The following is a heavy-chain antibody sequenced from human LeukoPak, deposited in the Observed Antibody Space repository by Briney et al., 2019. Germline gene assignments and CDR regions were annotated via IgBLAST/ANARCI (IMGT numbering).Heavy chain of an antibody. CDR1: AVTFNNYW. D-gene: IGHD6-19*01. CDR3: ARAGRFANWFDP. Sequence: GESLKISCKGSAVTFNNYWIGWVRQLPGKGLDWMGIIYPGDSDTRYSPSFQGQVTISADKSISTAYLQWSSLKASDNAIYYCARAGRFANWFDPWGQGTLVTVSS. J-gene: IGHJ5*02. V-gene: IGHV5-51*01. CDR2: IYPGDSDT.